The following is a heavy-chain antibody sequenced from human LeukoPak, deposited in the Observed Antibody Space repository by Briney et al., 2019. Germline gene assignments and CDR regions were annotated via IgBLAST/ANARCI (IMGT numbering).Heavy chain of an antibody. Sequence: PSGTLCLSCAASGFTFSSHCRSWVRQAPGKGPEWMANIKQDGTDIYYVYSVKGRITISSANTKHSLELQINSPRDEDAADYYNARDNVVGATFFDYWGQGNLVTVSS. CDR2: IKQDGTDI. D-gene: IGHD1-26*01. CDR1: GFTFSSHC. J-gene: IGHJ4*02. CDR3: ARDNVVGATFFDY. V-gene: IGHV3-7*01.